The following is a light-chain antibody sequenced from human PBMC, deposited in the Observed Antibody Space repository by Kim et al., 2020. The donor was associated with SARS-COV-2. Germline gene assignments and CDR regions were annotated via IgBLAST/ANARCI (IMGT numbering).Light chain of an antibody. CDR3: QQYYSTPYT. CDR1: QSILYSSNNKTY. J-gene: IGKJ2*01. V-gene: IGKV4-1*01. Sequence: RATINSKSSQSILYSSNNKTYLAWYQQKPGQPPKLLIYWASTRESGVPDRFSGSGSGTDFTLTISSLQAEDVAVYFCQQYYSTPYTFGQGTKLEI. CDR2: WAS.